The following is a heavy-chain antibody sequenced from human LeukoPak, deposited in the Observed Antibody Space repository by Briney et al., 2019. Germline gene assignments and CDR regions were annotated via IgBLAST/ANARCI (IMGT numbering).Heavy chain of an antibody. Sequence: PGGSLRLSCADSGFTVSSFAMSWVRQAPGKGLEWVSAITADGGSTYYADSVKGRFTISRDNSKNTLYLQMNYLKDEDTAVYYCANALGRDGYKTGPYCGQGTLVTVSS. CDR3: ANALGRDGYKTGPY. V-gene: IGHV3-23*01. CDR1: GFTVSSFA. J-gene: IGHJ1*01. D-gene: IGHD5-24*01. CDR2: ITADGGST.